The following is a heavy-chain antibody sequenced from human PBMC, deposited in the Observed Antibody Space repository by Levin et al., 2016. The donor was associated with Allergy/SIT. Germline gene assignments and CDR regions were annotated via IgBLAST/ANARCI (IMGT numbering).Heavy chain of an antibody. Sequence: SETLSLTCTVSGASVDSGIFYWTWIRQRPGKGLEWVGSIFYTGSAFFNPSLKSRASMSVDRSKNQFSLNLTSVTAADTAVYYCARDRRPMEYFDFWGQGTLVTVSS. J-gene: IGHJ4*02. CDR1: GASVDSGIFY. CDR3: ARDRRPMEYFDF. V-gene: IGHV4-31*03. D-gene: IGHD3-3*01. CDR2: IFYTGSA.